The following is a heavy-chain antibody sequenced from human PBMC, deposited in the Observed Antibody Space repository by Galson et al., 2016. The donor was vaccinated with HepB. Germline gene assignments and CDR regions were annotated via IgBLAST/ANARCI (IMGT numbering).Heavy chain of an antibody. Sequence: SLRLSCAASGFIFRNHGMHWVRQAPGKGLEWVAVLWSDGINQNYVDSVKGRFTISRDTSTNTLFLQMNSLRAEDTAVYYCGRDPSHTIDIRVQGTMVTVSS. D-gene: IGHD5-24*01. CDR3: GRDPSHTIDI. J-gene: IGHJ3*02. V-gene: IGHV3-33*02. CDR2: LWSDGINQ. CDR1: GFIFRNHG.